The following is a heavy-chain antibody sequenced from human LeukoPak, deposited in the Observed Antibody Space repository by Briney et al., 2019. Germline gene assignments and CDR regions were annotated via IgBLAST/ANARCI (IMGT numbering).Heavy chain of an antibody. CDR1: GGSVSSGSYY. D-gene: IGHD3-22*01. CDR3: ARAHSSGRTFDY. Sequence: SETLSLTCTVSGGSVSSGSYYWSWIRQPPGKGLEWIGYIYYSGSTNYNPSLKSRVTISVDTSKNQFSLKLRSVTAADTAMYYCARAHSSGRTFDYWGQGTLVTVSS. V-gene: IGHV4-61*01. J-gene: IGHJ4*02. CDR2: IYYSGST.